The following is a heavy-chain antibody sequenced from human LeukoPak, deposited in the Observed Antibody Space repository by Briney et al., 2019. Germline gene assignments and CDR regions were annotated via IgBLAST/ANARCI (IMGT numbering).Heavy chain of an antibody. V-gene: IGHV3-23*01. Sequence: GGSLRLSCAASGFTFDDYGMSWVRQAPGKGLEWVSAISGSGGSTYYADSVKGRFTISRDNSENTLYLQMNSLRAEDTAVYYCAKATGYLLWGQGTLVIVSS. J-gene: IGHJ4*02. CDR1: GFTFDDYG. CDR3: AKATGYLL. D-gene: IGHD1-14*01. CDR2: ISGSGGST.